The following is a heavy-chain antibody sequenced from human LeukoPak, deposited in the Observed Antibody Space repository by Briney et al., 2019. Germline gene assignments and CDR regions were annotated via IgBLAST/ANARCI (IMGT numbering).Heavy chain of an antibody. J-gene: IGHJ4*02. CDR1: GFTFSNYA. Sequence: PGGSLRLSCAASGFTFSNYAMHWVRQAPGKGLEWVAVISYDGSNKYYTDSVKGRFTISGDSSKNTLYLQMNSLRAEDTAVYYCARSSYYDFWSGYYTGKWYFDCWGQGTLVTVSS. CDR2: ISYDGSNK. CDR3: ARSSYYDFWSGYYTGKWYFDC. V-gene: IGHV3-30*04. D-gene: IGHD3-3*01.